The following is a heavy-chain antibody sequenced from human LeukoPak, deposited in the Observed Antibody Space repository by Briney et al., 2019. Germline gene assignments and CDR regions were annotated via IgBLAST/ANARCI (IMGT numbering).Heavy chain of an antibody. CDR3: ATNTVTATYWYFDL. Sequence: SETLSLTCTVSGGSISSYYWSWIRHPPGKGLELIGYIYYSGSTNYNPSLKSRVTISVDTSKNQFSLKLSSVTAADTAVYYCATNTVTATYWYFDLWGRGTLVTVSS. D-gene: IGHD4-17*01. CDR2: IYYSGST. CDR1: GGSISSYY. J-gene: IGHJ2*01. V-gene: IGHV4-59*01.